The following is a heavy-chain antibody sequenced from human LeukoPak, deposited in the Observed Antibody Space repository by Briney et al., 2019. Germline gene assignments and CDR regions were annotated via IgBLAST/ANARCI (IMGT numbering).Heavy chain of an antibody. V-gene: IGHV3-23*01. J-gene: IGHJ4*02. CDR3: ASSPIVVVPAARY. Sequence: GGSLRLSCAASGFTFSSYAMSWVRQAPGKGLEWVSAISSSGGSTYYADSVKGRFTISRDNSKNTLYLQMNSLRAEDTAVYYCASSPIVVVPAARYWGQGTLVTVSS. CDR1: GFTFSSYA. D-gene: IGHD2-2*01. CDR2: ISSSGGST.